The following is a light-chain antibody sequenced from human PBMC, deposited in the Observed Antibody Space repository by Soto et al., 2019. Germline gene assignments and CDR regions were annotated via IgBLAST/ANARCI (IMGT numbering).Light chain of an antibody. V-gene: IGLV2-11*01. J-gene: IGLJ1*01. CDR1: SSDVGGYNY. CDR2: DVS. Sequence: QSALTQPRSVSGSPGQSVTISCTGTSSDVGGYNYVSWYQQHPGKAPKVMIYDVSERPSGVPDRFSGSKSGNTASLTISGLQAQYEADYYCSSYAGSPRYVFGTGTKLTV. CDR3: SSYAGSPRYV.